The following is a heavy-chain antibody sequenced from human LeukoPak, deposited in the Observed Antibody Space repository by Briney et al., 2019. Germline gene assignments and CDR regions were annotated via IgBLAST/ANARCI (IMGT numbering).Heavy chain of an antibody. V-gene: IGHV3-53*01. CDR1: GFTFSNYA. CDR2: IYSGGST. Sequence: GGSLRLSCAASGFTFSNYAMRWVRQAPGKGLEWVSVIYSGGSTYYADSVKGRFTISRDNSKNTLYLQMNSLRAEDTAVYYCARDIRDGYNTWGQGTLVTVSS. CDR3: ARDIRDGYNT. D-gene: IGHD5-24*01. J-gene: IGHJ5*02.